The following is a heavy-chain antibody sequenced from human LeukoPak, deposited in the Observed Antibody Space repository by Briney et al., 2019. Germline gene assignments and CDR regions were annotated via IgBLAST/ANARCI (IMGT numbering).Heavy chain of an antibody. CDR3: ARGDYSDYVANWFEP. CDR2: IYSSGST. J-gene: IGHJ5*02. Sequence: PSETLSLTCTVSGGSISSHNYYWGWIRQPPGKGLEWIGSIYSSGSTYYNPSLKSRVTISVDTSKNQFSLKLNPVTAADTAVYYCARGDYSDYVANWFEPWGQGTLVTVSS. V-gene: IGHV4-39*01. D-gene: IGHD4-11*01. CDR1: GGSISSHNYY.